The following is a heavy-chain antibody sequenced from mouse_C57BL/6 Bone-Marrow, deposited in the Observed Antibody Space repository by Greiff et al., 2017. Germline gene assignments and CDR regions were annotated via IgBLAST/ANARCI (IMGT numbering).Heavy chain of an antibody. CDR3: ARDSNYGDCAMDY. V-gene: IGHV1-81*01. Sequence: QVQLQQSGAELARPGASVKLSCKASGYTFTSYGISWVKQRTGQGLEWIGVIYPRSGNTYYNEKFKGKATLTADKSSSTAYMELRSLTSEDSAVYFCARDSNYGDCAMDYWGQGTSVTVSS. D-gene: IGHD2-5*01. CDR2: IYPRSGNT. CDR1: GYTFTSYG. J-gene: IGHJ4*01.